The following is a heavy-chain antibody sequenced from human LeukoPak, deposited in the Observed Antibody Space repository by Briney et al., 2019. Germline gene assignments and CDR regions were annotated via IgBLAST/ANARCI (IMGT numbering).Heavy chain of an antibody. CDR2: IKSKTDGGTT. CDR1: GFTFISYW. J-gene: IGHJ3*02. D-gene: IGHD1-26*01. CDR3: TTEGATIDAFDI. V-gene: IGHV3-15*01. Sequence: GGSLRLSCAASGFTFISYWMSWVRQAPGKGLEWVGRIKSKTDGGTTDYAAPVKGRFTISRDDSKNTLYLQMNSLKTEDTAVYYCTTEGATIDAFDIWGQGTMVTVSS.